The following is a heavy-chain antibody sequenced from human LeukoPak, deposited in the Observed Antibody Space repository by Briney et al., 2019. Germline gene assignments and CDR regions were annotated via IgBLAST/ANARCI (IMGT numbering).Heavy chain of an antibody. CDR1: GFTVSSNY. J-gene: IGHJ4*02. V-gene: IGHV3-53*01. CDR2: IYSGGST. Sequence: PGGSLRLSCAASGFTVSSNYMSWVRQAPGKGLEWVSVIYSGGSTYYADSVKGRFTISRDNSKNTLYLQMNSLRAEDTAVYYCARETPSSSWFNFDYWGQGTLVTVSS. D-gene: IGHD6-13*01. CDR3: ARETPSSSWFNFDY.